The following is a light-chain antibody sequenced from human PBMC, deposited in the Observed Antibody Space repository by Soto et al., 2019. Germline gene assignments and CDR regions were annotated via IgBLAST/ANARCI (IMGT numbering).Light chain of an antibody. CDR1: SSDVGGYNY. CDR3: CSYSSGSTPWV. V-gene: IGLV2-14*03. CDR2: DVS. Sequence: QSVLTQPASVSGSPGQSITISCTGTSSDVGGYNYVSWYQHHPGKAPKPIIFDVSDRPSGISDRFSASKSGNTASLTISGLQAEDEADYYCCSYSSGSTPWVFGTGTKVTVL. J-gene: IGLJ1*01.